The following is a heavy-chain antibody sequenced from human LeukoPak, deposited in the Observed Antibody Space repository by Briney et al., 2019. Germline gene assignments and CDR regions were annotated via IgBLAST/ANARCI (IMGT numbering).Heavy chain of an antibody. CDR3: GAYRTLDDAFDI. V-gene: IGHV4-4*02. D-gene: IGHD3-16*01. CDR2: RYHSGGT. Sequence: TSETLSLTCAVSGGSINSPKSWSWVRPPPGKGLEWIGDRYHSGGTNYNPSLKSRVTISVDTSKNQFSLELNSVTAADTAVYYCGAYRTLDDAFDIWGQGTLVTVSS. J-gene: IGHJ3*02. CDR1: GGSINSPKS.